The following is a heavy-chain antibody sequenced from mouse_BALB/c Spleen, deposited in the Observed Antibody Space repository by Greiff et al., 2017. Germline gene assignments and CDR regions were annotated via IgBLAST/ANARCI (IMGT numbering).Heavy chain of an antibody. J-gene: IGHJ4*01. D-gene: IGHD1-1*01. CDR1: GFTFSSYA. CDR3: ARELAYYGSRNGKAMDY. CDR2: ISSGGST. Sequence: EVNVVESGGGLVKPGGSLKLSCAASGFTFSSYAMSWVRQTPEKRLEWVASISSGGSTYYPDSVKGRFTISRDNARNILYLQMSSLRSEDTAMYYCARELAYYGSRNGKAMDYWGQGTSVTVSS. V-gene: IGHV5-6-5*01.